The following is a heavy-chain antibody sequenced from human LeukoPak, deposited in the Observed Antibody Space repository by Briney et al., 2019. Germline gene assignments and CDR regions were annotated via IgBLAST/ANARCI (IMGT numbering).Heavy chain of an antibody. V-gene: IGHV1-2*02. CDR2: INPNSGGT. D-gene: IGHD3-22*01. CDR1: GYTFTGYY. CDR3: AKNRDYYDSSGYYYFDY. Sequence: ASVKVSCKASGYTFTGYYMHWVRQAPGQGLEWMGWINPNSGGTNYAQKLQGRVTMTTDTSTSTAYMELRSLRSDDTAVYYCAKNRDYYDSSGYYYFDYWGQGTLVTVSS. J-gene: IGHJ4*02.